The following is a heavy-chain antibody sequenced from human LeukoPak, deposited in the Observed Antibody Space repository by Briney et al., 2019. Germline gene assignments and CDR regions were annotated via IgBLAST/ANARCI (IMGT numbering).Heavy chain of an antibody. J-gene: IGHJ4*02. D-gene: IGHD3-9*01. V-gene: IGHV3-48*03. CDR3: ARYSGYDILTGYPSPGYFDS. CDR2: ISSSGSTI. Sequence: PGGSLRLSCAASGFTFSSYEMNWVRQAPGKGLEWVSYISSSGSTIYYADSVKGRFTISRDNAKNSLYLQMNSLRAEDTPVYYCARYSGYDILTGYPSPGYFDSWGQGTLVTASS. CDR1: GFTFSSYE.